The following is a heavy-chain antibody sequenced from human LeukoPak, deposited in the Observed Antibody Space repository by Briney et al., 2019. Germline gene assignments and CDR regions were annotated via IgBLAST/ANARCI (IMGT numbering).Heavy chain of an antibody. CDR1: GFTFNSYN. D-gene: IGHD6-6*01. CDR2: ISSSSSTI. Sequence: GGSLRLSCAASGFTFNSYNMSWVRQAPGKGLEWVSYISSSSSTIYYADSVKGGFTTSRDSAKTSLLLQMKSVRAEDTAEYSCARAYSSSSGRDAFDSWGLGTLVTVSS. CDR3: ARAYSSSSGRDAFDS. V-gene: IGHV3-48*01. J-gene: IGHJ3*02.